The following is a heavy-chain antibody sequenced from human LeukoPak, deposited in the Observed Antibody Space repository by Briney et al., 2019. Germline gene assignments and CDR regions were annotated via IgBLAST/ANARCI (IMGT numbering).Heavy chain of an antibody. D-gene: IGHD6-19*01. CDR2: INHSGST. CDR1: GGSVSSGSYY. V-gene: IGHV4-61*01. J-gene: IGHJ4*02. Sequence: PSETLSLTCTVSGGSVSSGSYYWSWIRQPPGKGLEWIGEINHSGSTNYNPSLKSRVTISVDTSKNQFSLKLSSVTAADTAVYYCARGWVAGLIDYWGQGVLVTVSS. CDR3: ARGWVAGLIDY.